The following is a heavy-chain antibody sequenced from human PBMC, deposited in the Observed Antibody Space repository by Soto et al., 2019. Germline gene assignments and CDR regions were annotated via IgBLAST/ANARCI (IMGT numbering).Heavy chain of an antibody. D-gene: IGHD3-9*01. CDR3: ARGRLKASYYDILTGYPLDAFDI. J-gene: IGHJ3*02. Sequence: PSETLSLTCTISGGFISSGGYYWSWIRQHPGKGLEWIGYIYYSGSTYYNPSLKSRVTISVDTSKNQFSLKLSSVTAADTAVYYCARGRLKASYYDILTGYPLDAFDIWGQGTMVTVSS. CDR1: GGFISSGGYY. V-gene: IGHV4-31*03. CDR2: IYYSGST.